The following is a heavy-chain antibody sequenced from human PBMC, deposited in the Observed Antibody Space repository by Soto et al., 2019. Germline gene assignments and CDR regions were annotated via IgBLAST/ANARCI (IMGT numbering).Heavy chain of an antibody. CDR2: ISGSDGKT. V-gene: IGHV3-23*01. CDR1: GFSFGSYA. Sequence: GSLRLSCAASGFSFGSYALSWVRQAPGKGLEWVSTISGSDGKTFYADSVKGRFSISRDTSQSTLYLQMNSLRADDTAMYYCAREGKTAFGDVLGPFDYWGQGILVTVSS. D-gene: IGHD3-3*01. J-gene: IGHJ4*02. CDR3: AREGKTAFGDVLGPFDY.